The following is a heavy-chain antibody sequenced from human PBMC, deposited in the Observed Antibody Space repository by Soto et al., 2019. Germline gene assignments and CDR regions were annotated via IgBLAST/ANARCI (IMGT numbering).Heavy chain of an antibody. Sequence: SETLSLTCAVYGGSFSGYYWSWIRQPPGKGLEWIGEINHSGSTNYNPSLKSRVTISVDTSKNQFSLKLSSVTAADTTVYYCARAAYSSSSQYYFDYWGHGTLVTVSS. V-gene: IGHV4-34*01. D-gene: IGHD6-6*01. CDR3: ARAAYSSSSQYYFDY. J-gene: IGHJ4*01. CDR2: INHSGST. CDR1: GGSFSGYY.